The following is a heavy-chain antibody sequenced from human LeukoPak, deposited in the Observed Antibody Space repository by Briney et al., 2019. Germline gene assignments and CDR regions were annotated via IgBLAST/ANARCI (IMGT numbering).Heavy chain of an antibody. J-gene: IGHJ4*02. CDR1: GFTFSNSW. D-gene: IGHD3-10*01. Sequence: GGSLRLSCAASGFTFSNSWMSWVRQAPGKGLEWVANIKQDGSEKYYVDSVKGRFTISRDNAKNSLSLQMNNLRVEDTAVYYCARAGSHWHYVYWGQGTVVTVSS. V-gene: IGHV3-7*01. CDR3: ARAGSHWHYVY. CDR2: IKQDGSEK.